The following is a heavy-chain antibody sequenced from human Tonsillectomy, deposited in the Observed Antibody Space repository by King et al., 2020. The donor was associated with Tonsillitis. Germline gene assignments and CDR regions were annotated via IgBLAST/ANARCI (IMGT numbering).Heavy chain of an antibody. CDR3: ARVSLVVVTARGIHDAFDI. D-gene: IGHD2-21*02. CDR2: IIPIFGTA. CDR1: GGTFSSYA. V-gene: IGHV1-69*01. J-gene: IGHJ3*02. Sequence: VQLVESGAEVKKPGSSVKVSCKASGGTFSSYAISWVRQAPGQELEWMGGIIPIFGTANYAQKFQGRVTITADESTSTAYMELSSLRSEDTAVYYCARVSLVVVTARGIHDAFDIWGQGTMVTVSS.